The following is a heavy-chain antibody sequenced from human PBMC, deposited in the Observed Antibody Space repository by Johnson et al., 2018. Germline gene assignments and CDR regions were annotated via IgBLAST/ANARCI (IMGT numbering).Heavy chain of an antibody. CDR1: GGSLSRNS. V-gene: IGHV4-59*01. Sequence: QVQLQESGPGLVKPLETXSLFCTVSGGSLSRNSWTWIRQPPGKGLAWIGNVFYNGDTNFNPSLRSRFTKSIAPAKNQCSLKLTSMVAADRAVYYCGRGLRGIMGGFYYYYMDVWGEGTTVTVSS. D-gene: IGHD3-10*01. CDR3: GRGLRGIMGGFYYYYMDV. J-gene: IGHJ6*03. CDR2: VFYNGDT.